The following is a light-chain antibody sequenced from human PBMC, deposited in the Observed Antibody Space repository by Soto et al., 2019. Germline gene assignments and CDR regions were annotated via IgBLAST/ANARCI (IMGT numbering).Light chain of an antibody. CDR3: QQRSNWPLT. CDR1: QNVRGY. V-gene: IGKV3-11*01. CDR2: DAS. Sequence: EIVLTQSPGTLSLSPGDRATLSCRASQNVRGYLAWYQQKPGQAPRLLMYDASTRATGIPARVSGSGSGTDFTLTSSSLEPEDFAVYYCQQRSNWPLTFGQGTKVDIK. J-gene: IGKJ1*01.